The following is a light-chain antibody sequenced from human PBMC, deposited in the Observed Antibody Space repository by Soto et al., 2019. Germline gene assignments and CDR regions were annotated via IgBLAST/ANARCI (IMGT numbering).Light chain of an antibody. CDR1: RSNIGASYE. V-gene: IGLV1-40*01. CDR2: DDN. J-gene: IGLJ3*02. CDR3: QAYDRGLTV. Sequence: QSVLTQPPSVSGAPGQRVTISCSGSRSNIGASYEEQWCQQLTGTAPKFLIYDDNNRPSGAPDRISGSKSGTSAALAITGLQAEDESDYYCQAYDRGLTVFGGGTKLTVL.